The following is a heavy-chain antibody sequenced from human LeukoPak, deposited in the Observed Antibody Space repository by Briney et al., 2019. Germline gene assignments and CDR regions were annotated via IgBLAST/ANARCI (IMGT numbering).Heavy chain of an antibody. Sequence: ASVKVSCKASGGTFSSYAISWVRQAPGQGLEWMGGIIPIFGTANYAQKFQGRVTITTDESTSTAYTELSSLRSEDTAVYYCARVKRYDYYYMDVWGKGTTVTVSS. D-gene: IGHD5-24*01. CDR3: ARVKRYDYYYMDV. V-gene: IGHV1-69*05. CDR1: GGTFSSYA. J-gene: IGHJ6*03. CDR2: IIPIFGTA.